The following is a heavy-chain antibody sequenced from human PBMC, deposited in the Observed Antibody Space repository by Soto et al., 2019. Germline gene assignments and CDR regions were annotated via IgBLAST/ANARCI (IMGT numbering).Heavy chain of an antibody. D-gene: IGHD3-3*01. Sequence: PSETRSRTCSVSGVSINGGGYYWIWIRQSPGRGLEWIGSIYYNGDTNYNPSLGSRVTMSVDTSKNQFFLDLQSVVAADTAVYFCAREGGDFVQVPYYWGQGTLVTVSS. V-gene: IGHV4-30-4*01. J-gene: IGHJ4*02. CDR2: IYYNGDT. CDR1: GVSINGGGYY. CDR3: AREGGDFVQVPYY.